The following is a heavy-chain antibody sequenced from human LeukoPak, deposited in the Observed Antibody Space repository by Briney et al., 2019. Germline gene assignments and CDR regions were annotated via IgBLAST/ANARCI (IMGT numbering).Heavy chain of an antibody. CDR1: GFIFGAYA. D-gene: IGHD1-1*01. CDR3: ARDAGTDGTYFDY. CDR2: ISYDGSNK. Sequence: GGSLRLSCAASGFIFGAYALHWVRQAPGKGLEWVAVISYDGSNKYYVDSVKGRITISRDKSKNTVHLQMNSLRVEDTAVYYCARDAGTDGTYFDYWGQGTLVTVSS. J-gene: IGHJ4*02. V-gene: IGHV3-30*04.